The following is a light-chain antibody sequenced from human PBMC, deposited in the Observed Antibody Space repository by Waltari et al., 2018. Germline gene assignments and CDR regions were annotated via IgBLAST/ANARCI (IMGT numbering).Light chain of an antibody. CDR1: QSISNY. CDR2: VAS. CDR3: QQSYNAPYT. V-gene: IGKV1-39*01. Sequence: DIQMTQSPSSLPASVGDRVTITCRSNQSISNYLNWYQHKPGEDPKLLVYVASNLQKGVPSRFSGSGSETDFTLTISSLPLEDFATYYCQQSYNAPYTFGQGTNVEIK. J-gene: IGKJ2*01.